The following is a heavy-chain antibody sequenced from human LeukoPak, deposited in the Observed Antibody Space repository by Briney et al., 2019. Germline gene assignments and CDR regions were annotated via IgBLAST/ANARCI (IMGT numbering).Heavy chain of an antibody. CDR3: ARDPGGTWGFDY. Sequence: ASVKVSCKASGYTVTSHGLRWARQAPGQGLEWMGWISIYSGNTNYAQKFQDRISMTTDTSTSTAYMELRSLKSDDTAVYYCARDPGGTWGFDYWGQGALVTVSS. D-gene: IGHD7-27*01. CDR1: GYTVTSHG. J-gene: IGHJ4*02. CDR2: ISIYSGNT. V-gene: IGHV1-18*01.